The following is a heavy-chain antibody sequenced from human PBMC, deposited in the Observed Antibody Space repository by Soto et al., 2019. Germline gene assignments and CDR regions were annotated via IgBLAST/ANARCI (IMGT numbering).Heavy chain of an antibody. J-gene: IGHJ4*02. Sequence: SETLSLTCTVSCGSMRNYFRTWIRQPPGKGLEWIGYIHYSGTTSFFPSYNPSLRSRVTISEDTSKNQFSLKLLSVTTADTAVYFCAAGEASSRNLAPYYLDFWGQGTQVTVSS. CDR2: IHYSGTT. V-gene: IGHV4-59*01. D-gene: IGHD6-13*01. CDR1: CGSMRNYF. CDR3: AAGEASSRNLAPYYLDF.